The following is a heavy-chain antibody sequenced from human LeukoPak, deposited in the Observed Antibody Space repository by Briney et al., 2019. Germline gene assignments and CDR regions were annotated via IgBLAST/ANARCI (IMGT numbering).Heavy chain of an antibody. CDR3: AKDLTITMVRGVPDLR. CDR2: VSGNGGTT. D-gene: IGHD3-10*01. J-gene: IGHJ4*02. Sequence: PGGSLRLSCAASGFTFSSYAMTWVRQAPGKGLEWVSTVSGNGGTTFYADSVKGRFAISRDNSKNTMYLQMNSLRAEDTAIYYCAKDLTITMVRGVPDLRWGQGALVTVSS. V-gene: IGHV3-23*01. CDR1: GFTFSSYA.